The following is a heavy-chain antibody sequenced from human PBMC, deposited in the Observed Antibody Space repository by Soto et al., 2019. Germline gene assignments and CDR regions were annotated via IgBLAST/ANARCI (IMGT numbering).Heavy chain of an antibody. CDR2: INPNSGAT. Sequence: ASVKVSCRASGYSFTGFYIHWMRQAPGQGLEWVGSINPNSGATTYAQKFQDSVAMTRDTSISTAYMDLSRLTSDDTAIYYCAIIMSHRDSFDVWGQGTMVTVSS. D-gene: IGHD3-16*01. CDR3: AIIMSHRDSFDV. V-gene: IGHV1-2*04. J-gene: IGHJ3*01. CDR1: GYSFTGFY.